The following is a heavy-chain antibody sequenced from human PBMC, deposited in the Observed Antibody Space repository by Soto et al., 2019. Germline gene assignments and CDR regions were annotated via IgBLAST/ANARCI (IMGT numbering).Heavy chain of an antibody. D-gene: IGHD3-22*01. CDR3: GRANYDSSGYYLDGMDV. CDR1: GGSISNYY. CDR2: IYTSGST. Sequence: SETLSLTCTVSGGSISNYYWSWIRQPAGKVLEWIGRIYTSGSTNYNPSLKSRVTMSVDTSKNQFSLKLNSVTAADTAVYYCGRANYDSSGYYLDGMDVWGQGTTVTVSS. V-gene: IGHV4-4*07. J-gene: IGHJ6*02.